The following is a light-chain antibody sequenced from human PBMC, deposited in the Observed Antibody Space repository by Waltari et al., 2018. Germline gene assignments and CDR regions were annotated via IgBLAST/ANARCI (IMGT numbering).Light chain of an antibody. CDR1: ENIKNA. Sequence: DIQMTQSPSSLSASVGDRVTITCRASENIKNALAWYHQKPGKAPKLLVYAASKLESGVPSKFSGSGSGTDYSLTSSDLQLEDFATYYCQQYYTTPSITFGQGTRLEIK. CDR2: AAS. V-gene: IGKV1-NL1*01. CDR3: QQYYTTPSIT. J-gene: IGKJ5*01.